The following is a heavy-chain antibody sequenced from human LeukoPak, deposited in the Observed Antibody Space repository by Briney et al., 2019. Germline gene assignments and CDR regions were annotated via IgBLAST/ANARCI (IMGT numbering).Heavy chain of an antibody. CDR3: ARHVPAVAAPDY. V-gene: IGHV4-59*08. D-gene: IGHD6-19*01. J-gene: IGHJ4*02. CDR1: GGSICSYY. Sequence: SETLSLTCTVSGGSICSYYWSWIRKPPGKGVEWIGYIYYSGSTNYNPSLKSRVTISVDTSKNQFSLKLSSVTAADTAVYYCARHVPAVAAPDYWGQGTLVTVSS. CDR2: IYYSGST.